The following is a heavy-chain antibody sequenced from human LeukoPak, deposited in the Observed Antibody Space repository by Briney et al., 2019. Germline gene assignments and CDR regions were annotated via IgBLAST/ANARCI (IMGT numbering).Heavy chain of an antibody. Sequence: AGSLRLSCTASGFTNSDHAMSWIRQAPGKGLEWVSGISDSGRSTYYSDSVRRRCTISRDISKNTVYLEVNNLSAEDTAVYFCARHDSFIPYWGQGTLVSVSS. CDR3: ARHDSFIPY. V-gene: IGHV3-23*01. CDR1: GFTNSDHA. CDR2: ISDSGRST. J-gene: IGHJ4*02. D-gene: IGHD5-18*01.